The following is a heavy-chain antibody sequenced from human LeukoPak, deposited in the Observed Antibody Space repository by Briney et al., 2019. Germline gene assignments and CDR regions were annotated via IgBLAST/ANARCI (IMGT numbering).Heavy chain of an antibody. V-gene: IGHV4-39*01. Sequence: PSETLSLTCTVSGGSIRSSSYCWGWIRQPPGKGLEWIGSISYSGNTYYNPSLKSRVTMSVDTSKNQFSLKLSSVTAADTVVYYCARHGRGYYYDSSGFSWGQGTLVTVSS. CDR1: GGSIRSSSYC. CDR3: ARHGRGYYYDSSGFS. CDR2: ISYSGNT. J-gene: IGHJ5*02. D-gene: IGHD3-22*01.